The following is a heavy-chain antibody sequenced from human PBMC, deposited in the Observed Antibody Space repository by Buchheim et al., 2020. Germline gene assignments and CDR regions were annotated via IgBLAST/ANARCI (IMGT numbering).Heavy chain of an antibody. CDR1: GGSISSGSYY. D-gene: IGHD3-10*01. CDR3: ASRGYGMDV. Sequence: QVQLQESGPGLVKPSQTLSLTCTVSGGSISSGSYYWSWIRQPAGKGLEWIGRIYTSGSTNYNPSLTSRVTISVDTSKNQFSLKLSAVTAADTAVYYCASRGYGMDVWGQGTT. J-gene: IGHJ6*02. V-gene: IGHV4-61*02. CDR2: IYTSGST.